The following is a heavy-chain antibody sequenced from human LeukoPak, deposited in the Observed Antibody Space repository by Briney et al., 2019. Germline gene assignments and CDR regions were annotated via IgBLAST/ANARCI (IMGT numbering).Heavy chain of an antibody. CDR2: TYYRSKWYN. D-gene: IGHD1-26*01. J-gene: IGHJ4*02. CDR1: GDSVSSNSAA. V-gene: IGHV6-1*01. Sequence: SQTLSLTCAISGDSVSSNSAAWNWIRQSPSRGLEWPGRTYYRSKWYNDYAVSVKSRITINPDTSKNQFSLQLNSVTPEDTAVYYCARGLVGASTPVRYFDYWGQGTLVTVSS. CDR3: ARGLVGASTPVRYFDY.